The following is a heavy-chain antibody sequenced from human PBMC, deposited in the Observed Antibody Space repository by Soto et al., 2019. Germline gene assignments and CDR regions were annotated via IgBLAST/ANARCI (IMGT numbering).Heavy chain of an antibody. Sequence: SETLSLTCTVSGGSISSSSYYWGWIRQPPGKGLEWIGSIYYSGSAYYNPSLKSRVTISVDTSKNQFSLKLSSVTAADTAVYYCARHRHSSSSFYYYYGMDVWGQGTTVTVSS. V-gene: IGHV4-39*01. CDR1: GGSISSSSYY. D-gene: IGHD6-6*01. CDR3: ARHRHSSSSFYYYYGMDV. J-gene: IGHJ6*02. CDR2: IYYSGSA.